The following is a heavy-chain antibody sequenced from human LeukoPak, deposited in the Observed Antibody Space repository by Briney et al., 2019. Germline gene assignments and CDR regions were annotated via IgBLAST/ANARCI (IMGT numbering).Heavy chain of an antibody. CDR1: GYTFTSYG. D-gene: IGHD3-22*01. CDR2: ISAYNGNT. J-gene: IGHJ3*02. Sequence: ASVKVSCKASGYTFTSYGISWVRQAPGQGLEWMGWISAYNGNTNYAQKLQGRVTMTTGTSTSTAYMELSSLRSEDTAVYYCAGITMIVGGAFDIWGQGTMVTVSS. CDR3: AGITMIVGGAFDI. V-gene: IGHV1-18*01.